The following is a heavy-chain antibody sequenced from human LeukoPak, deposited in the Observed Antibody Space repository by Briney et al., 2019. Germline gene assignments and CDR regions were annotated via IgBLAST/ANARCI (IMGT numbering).Heavy chain of an antibody. CDR3: AKDTSIGRYCTNGVCSPFDY. V-gene: IGHV3-23*01. D-gene: IGHD2-8*01. Sequence: GGSLRLSCAASGFTFSSYAMSWVRQAPGKGLEWVSAISDSGGSTYDADSVKGRFTISRDNPKNTLYLQMNSLRAEDTAVYYCAKDTSIGRYCTNGVCSPFDYWGQGTLVTVSS. J-gene: IGHJ4*02. CDR1: GFTFSSYA. CDR2: ISDSGGST.